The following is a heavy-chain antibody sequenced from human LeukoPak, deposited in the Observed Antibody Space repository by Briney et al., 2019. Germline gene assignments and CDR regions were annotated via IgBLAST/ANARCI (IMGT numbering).Heavy chain of an antibody. CDR3: AKGLGIGSYFDY. V-gene: IGHV3-74*01. Sequence: GGSLRLSCAASGFSFSSYWMHWVRQAPGKGLVWVSRINSDGSSTSYADSVKGRFTISRDNSKNTLYLQMNSLRAEDTAVYYCAKGLGIGSYFDYWGQGTLVTVSS. J-gene: IGHJ4*02. CDR2: INSDGSST. CDR1: GFSFSSYW. D-gene: IGHD7-27*01.